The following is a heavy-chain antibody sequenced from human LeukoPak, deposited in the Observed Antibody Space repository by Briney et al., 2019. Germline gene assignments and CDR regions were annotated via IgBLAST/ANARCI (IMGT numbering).Heavy chain of an antibody. CDR2: IYFTGTT. Sequence: SETLSLTCTVSGGSISSISYYWGWLRQPPGKGLEGIGSIYFTGTTYYNPSLKSRVIIFADTSKNQFSLKLSSVTAADTAVYYCARAPGRDYVWGTVSYYYYYYMDVWGKGTTVTISS. J-gene: IGHJ6*03. D-gene: IGHD3-16*01. CDR3: ARAPGRDYVWGTVSYYYYYYMDV. CDR1: GGSISSISYY. V-gene: IGHV4-39*07.